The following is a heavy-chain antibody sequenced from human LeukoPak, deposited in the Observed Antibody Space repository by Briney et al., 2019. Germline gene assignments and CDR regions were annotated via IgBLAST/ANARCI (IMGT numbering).Heavy chain of an antibody. CDR2: IYYSGRT. Sequence: PSETLSLTCGVSGYSISTTSHYWGWIRQPPGGGLEWIGSIYYSGRTYYNPSLKSRVTISVDTSKNQFSLTLSSVTAADTAVYYCAAKITTADYWGQGTLVTVSS. CDR3: AAKITTADY. CDR1: GYSISTTSHY. D-gene: IGHD1/OR15-1a*01. V-gene: IGHV4-39*01. J-gene: IGHJ4*02.